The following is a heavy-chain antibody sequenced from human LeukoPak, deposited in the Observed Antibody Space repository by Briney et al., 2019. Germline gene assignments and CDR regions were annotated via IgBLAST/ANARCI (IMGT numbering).Heavy chain of an antibody. D-gene: IGHD4-17*01. CDR2: LIPIFGTA. CDR3: ARHKTATVTRRDYFDY. V-gene: IGHV1-69*13. CDR1: GGTFSSYA. J-gene: IGHJ4*02. Sequence: SVKVSCKASGGTFSSYAISWVRQAPGQRLEWMGGLIPIFGTANYAQKFQGRVTLTADESTRTAYMELSSLRSEDTAVYYCARHKTATVTRRDYFDYWGQGTLVTVSS.